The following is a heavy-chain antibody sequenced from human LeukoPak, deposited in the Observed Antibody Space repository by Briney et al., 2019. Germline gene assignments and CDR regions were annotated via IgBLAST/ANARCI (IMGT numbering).Heavy chain of an antibody. CDR3: ARNNSVGDIAWWFDP. V-gene: IGHV1-46*01. CDR1: GYSFTSHY. J-gene: IGHJ5*02. D-gene: IGHD3-16*02. Sequence: ASVKVSCKASGYSFTSHYMHWVRQAPGQGLEWMGLINPSGSSTLYAQKFQGRVTMTRDMSTTTDYMELSSLRSEDTAVYYCARNNSVGDIAWWFDPWGQGTLVTVSS. CDR2: INPSGSST.